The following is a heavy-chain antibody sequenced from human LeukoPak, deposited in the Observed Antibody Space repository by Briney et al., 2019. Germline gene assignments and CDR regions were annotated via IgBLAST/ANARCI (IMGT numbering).Heavy chain of an antibody. CDR1: GGSFSGYY. D-gene: IGHD4-17*01. CDR3: TRENFDYGDYG. J-gene: IGHJ4*02. V-gene: IGHV4-34*01. Sequence: SETLSLTCAVYGGSFSGYYWSWIRQPPGKGLEWIGEINHSGSTNYNPSLKSRVTISVDTSKNQFSLKLSSVTAADTAVYYCTRENFDYGDYGWGQGTLVTVSS. CDR2: INHSGST.